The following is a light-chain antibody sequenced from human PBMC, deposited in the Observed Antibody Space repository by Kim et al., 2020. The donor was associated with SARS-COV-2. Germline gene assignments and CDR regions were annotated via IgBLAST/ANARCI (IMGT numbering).Light chain of an antibody. CDR2: NAS. CDR3: QQRSDWPLT. V-gene: IGKV3-11*01. J-gene: IGKJ4*01. Sequence: EIVLTRSPGTLSVSPGDTATLSCRASQSVGRFLAWYQHSPGQVPRLLISNASNRATGVPARFSGSGSGTDFALTINNLEPEDFTVYYCQQRSDWPLTFGGGTKVEI. CDR1: QSVGRF.